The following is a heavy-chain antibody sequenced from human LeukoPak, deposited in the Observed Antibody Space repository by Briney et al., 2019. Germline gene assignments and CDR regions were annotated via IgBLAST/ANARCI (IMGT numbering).Heavy chain of an antibody. D-gene: IGHD6-6*01. V-gene: IGHV1-18*01. Sequence: ASVKVSCKASGYTFTSYGISWVRQAPGQGLEWMGWSSAYNGNTNYAQKFQGRVTMTTDTSTSTAYMELRSLRSDDTAVYYCARDSTSIAARPDYYYYMAVWGKGTTVTVSS. CDR2: SSAYNGNT. J-gene: IGHJ6*03. CDR1: GYTFTSYG. CDR3: ARDSTSIAARPDYYYYMAV.